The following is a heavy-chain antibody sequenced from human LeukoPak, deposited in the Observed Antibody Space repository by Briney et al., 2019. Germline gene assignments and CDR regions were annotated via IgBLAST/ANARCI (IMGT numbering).Heavy chain of an antibody. V-gene: IGHV3-30-3*02. CDR2: MSFDGTHI. J-gene: IGHJ3*02. Sequence: PGGSLRLSCAASGFTFSSYAMHWVRQAPGKGLEWVAVMSFDGTHIYYADSVKSRFTISRDNSKNTLYLQMNSLRAEDTAVYYCAKTGGGAFDIWGQGTMVTVSS. D-gene: IGHD1-26*01. CDR3: AKTGGGAFDI. CDR1: GFTFSSYA.